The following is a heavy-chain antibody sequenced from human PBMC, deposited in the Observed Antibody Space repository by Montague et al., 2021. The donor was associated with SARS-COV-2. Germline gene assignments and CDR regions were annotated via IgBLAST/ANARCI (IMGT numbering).Heavy chain of an antibody. CDR3: AHTYSSFTGPYFDY. Sequence: PALVKPTQTLTLTCTFSGFSLSTSGVGVGWIRQPPGKTLEWLALIYWDDDKRYSPSLKSRLTITKDTSKNQVVLAMTNMDPVDAATYYCAHTYSSFTGPYFDYWGQGTLVTVSS. J-gene: IGHJ4*02. V-gene: IGHV2-5*02. CDR2: IYWDDDK. D-gene: IGHD6-6*01. CDR1: GFSLSTSGVG.